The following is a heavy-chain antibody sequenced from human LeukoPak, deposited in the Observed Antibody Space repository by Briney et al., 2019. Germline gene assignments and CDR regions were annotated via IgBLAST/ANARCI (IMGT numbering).Heavy chain of an antibody. V-gene: IGHV1-46*01. CDR2: INPSGGST. J-gene: IGHJ6*04. CDR3: ARDYVPRYCSSTSCYFLRGMDV. D-gene: IGHD2-2*01. Sequence: GASVKVSCKASGYTFTSYYMHWVRQAPGQGLEWMGIINPSGGSTSYAQKFQGRVTMTRDTSTSTVYMELSSLRSEDTAVYYCARDYVPRYCSSTSCYFLRGMDVWGKGTTVTVSS. CDR1: GYTFTSYY.